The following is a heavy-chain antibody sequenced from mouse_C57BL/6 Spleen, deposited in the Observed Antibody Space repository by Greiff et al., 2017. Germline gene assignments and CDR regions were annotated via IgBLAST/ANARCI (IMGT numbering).Heavy chain of an antibody. CDR2: ISSGGSYT. Sequence: EVMLVESGGDLVKPGGSLKLSCAASGFTFSSYGMSWVRQTPDKRLEWVATISSGGSYTNYPDSVKGRFTISRDNATNTLYLQMSSLKSEDTAMYYCARHVVTTYYFGYWGQGTTLTVSS. V-gene: IGHV5-6*02. D-gene: IGHD2-1*01. CDR1: GFTFSSYG. CDR3: ARHVVTTYYFGY. J-gene: IGHJ2*01.